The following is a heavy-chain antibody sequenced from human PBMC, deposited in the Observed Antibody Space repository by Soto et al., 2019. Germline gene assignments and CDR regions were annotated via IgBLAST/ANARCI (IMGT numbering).Heavy chain of an antibody. V-gene: IGHV3-53*04. CDR2: IYSGGST. CDR1: GFTVSSNY. CDR3: ARGDTAMVRLGMDV. J-gene: IGHJ6*02. Sequence: GGSLRLSCAASGFTVSSNYMSWVRQAPGKGLEWVSVIYSGGSTYYADSVKGRFTISRHNSKNTLYLQMNSLRAEDTAVYYCARGDTAMVRLGMDVWGQGTTVTVSS. D-gene: IGHD5-18*01.